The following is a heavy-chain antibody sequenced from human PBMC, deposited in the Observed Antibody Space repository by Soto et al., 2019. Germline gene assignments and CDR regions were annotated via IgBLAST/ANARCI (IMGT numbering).Heavy chain of an antibody. J-gene: IGHJ4*02. V-gene: IGHV4-39*01. Sequence: QLQLQESGPRLVKPSETLSLPCTVSGGSIRSSGYYWDWIRQRPGKGLEWIGTINYSGNTFYSQSLRGRVTISVDTSNNQFSLKLSSVTAADTAVYYCGRHPTGHDHFEYWGRGTLVTVSS. CDR2: INYSGNT. CDR1: GGSIRSSGYY. D-gene: IGHD1-1*01. CDR3: GRHPTGHDHFEY.